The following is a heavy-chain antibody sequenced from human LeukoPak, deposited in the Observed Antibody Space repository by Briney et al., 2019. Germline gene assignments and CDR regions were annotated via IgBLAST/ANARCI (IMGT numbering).Heavy chain of an antibody. V-gene: IGHV4-39*01. CDR2: FYFSGSA. J-gene: IGHJ3*02. D-gene: IGHD3-9*01. CDR3: ARQHEILTGYAFDI. Sequence: SETLSLTCTVSGDSISSSSYYWGWIRQPPGKALEWIGSFYFSGSAYYNPSLESRITVSVDTSKNQFSLKLTSVTAADTAVCYCARQHEILTGYAFDIWGHGTMVTVSS. CDR1: GDSISSSSYY.